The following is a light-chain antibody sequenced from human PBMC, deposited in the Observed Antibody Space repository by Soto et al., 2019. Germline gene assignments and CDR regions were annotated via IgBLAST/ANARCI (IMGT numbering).Light chain of an antibody. CDR1: QSVSNN. CDR3: QQYNYWPPIT. Sequence: EIVLTQSPGTLSLSPRERATLSCRASQSVSNNYLAWYQQKPGQAPRLLIYGASTRATGIPARFSGSGSGTEFTLTISSPQSEDFAVYYCQQYNYWPPITFGQGTRLEIK. J-gene: IGKJ5*01. CDR2: GAS. V-gene: IGKV3-15*01.